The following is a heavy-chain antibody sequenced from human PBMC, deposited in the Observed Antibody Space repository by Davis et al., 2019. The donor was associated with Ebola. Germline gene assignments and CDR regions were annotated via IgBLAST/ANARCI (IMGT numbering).Heavy chain of an antibody. CDR3: ARAVGWANWYFDL. V-gene: IGHV6-1*01. D-gene: IGHD1-26*01. J-gene: IGHJ2*01. CDR2: TYYRSKWYN. CDR1: GDSVSSHSAA. Sequence: SQTLSLTCAISGDSVSSHSAAWNWIRQSPARGLEWLGRTYYRSKWYNDYAVAVKSRITINPDTSNNQFSLQLNSVTPEDTAVYYCARAVGWANWYFDLWGRGTLVTVSS.